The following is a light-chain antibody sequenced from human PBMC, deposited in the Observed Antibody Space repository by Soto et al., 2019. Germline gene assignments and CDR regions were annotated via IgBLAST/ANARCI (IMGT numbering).Light chain of an antibody. V-gene: IGKV4-1*01. Sequence: DIVMTQSPDSLAVSLGERATINCKSSQSVLYSSHNKNYLAWYQQKPGQPPKLLIYWASTRESGVPDRFSGSGSGTDFTLTISSLQAEDVAVYYCQQYYSTPPTVGGGTKVEIK. CDR1: QSVLYSSHNKNY. CDR2: WAS. CDR3: QQYYSTPPT. J-gene: IGKJ4*01.